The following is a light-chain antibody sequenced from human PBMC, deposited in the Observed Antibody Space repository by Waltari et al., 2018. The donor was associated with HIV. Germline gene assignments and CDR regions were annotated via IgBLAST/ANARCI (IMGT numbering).Light chain of an antibody. CDR2: AAF. V-gene: IGKV1-39*01. J-gene: IGKJ2*01. Sequence: DIQMTQSPSSLSASVGERVSITCRPSQTISKFLNWYQQKPGKAPKLLIYAAFSLQSGVPSRFSGSGSGTDFTLTISSLQPEDSATYYCQQSYTTPYTFGQGTKLEIK. CDR3: QQSYTTPYT. CDR1: QTISKF.